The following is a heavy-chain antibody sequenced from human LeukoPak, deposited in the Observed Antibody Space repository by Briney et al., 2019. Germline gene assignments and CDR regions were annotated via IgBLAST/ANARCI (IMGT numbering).Heavy chain of an antibody. D-gene: IGHD2-8*01. Sequence: ASVKVSCKAFGYTFTGYYMHWVRQAPGQGLEWMGWINPNSGGTNYAQKFQGRVTMTRDTSINTAYMELSRLRSDDTAVYFCASEIYCTNGVCYLKDAFDIWGQGTMVTVSS. CDR1: GYTFTGYY. V-gene: IGHV1-2*02. J-gene: IGHJ3*02. CDR3: ASEIYCTNGVCYLKDAFDI. CDR2: INPNSGGT.